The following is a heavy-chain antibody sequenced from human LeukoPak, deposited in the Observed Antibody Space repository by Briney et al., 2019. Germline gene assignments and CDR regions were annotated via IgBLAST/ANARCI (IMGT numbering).Heavy chain of an antibody. CDR3: ARDSYGGNPGEDYFDY. V-gene: IGHV4-59*01. D-gene: IGHD4-23*01. CDR2: IYYSGST. Sequence: SETLSLTCTVSGGSISSYYWSWIRQPPGKGLEWIGYIYYSGSTNYNPSLKSRVTISVDTSKNQFSLKLSSVTAADTAVYYCARDSYGGNPGEDYFDYWGQGTLVTVSS. CDR1: GGSISSYY. J-gene: IGHJ4*02.